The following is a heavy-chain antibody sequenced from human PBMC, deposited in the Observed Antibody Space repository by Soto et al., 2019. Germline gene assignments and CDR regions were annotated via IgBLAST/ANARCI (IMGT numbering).Heavy chain of an antibody. CDR2: INHSGST. CDR3: ARDPLLGDFWSGYYYYYGMDV. J-gene: IGHJ6*02. V-gene: IGHV4-34*01. Sequence: PSETLSLTCAVYGGSFSGYYWSWIRQPPGKGLEWIGEINHSGSTNYNPSLKSRVTISVDTSKNQFSLKLSSVTAADTAVYYCARDPLLGDFWSGYYYYYGMDVWGQGTTVTVS. CDR1: GGSFSGYY. D-gene: IGHD3-3*01.